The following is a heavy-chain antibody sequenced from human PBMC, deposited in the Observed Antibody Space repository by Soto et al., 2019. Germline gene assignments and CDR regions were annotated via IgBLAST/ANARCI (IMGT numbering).Heavy chain of an antibody. V-gene: IGHV3-23*01. Sequence: EVQLLESGGGLVQPGGSLRLSCAASGFTFSTYAMTWVRQAPGKGLEWVSGISGSDGDTYYADSVKGRFTFSRDNSKDTLYLQMNSLRDEDTAVYYCARHLHYFDYWGQGTLVTVSS. CDR3: ARHLHYFDY. CDR1: GFTFSTYA. CDR2: ISGSDGDT. J-gene: IGHJ4*02.